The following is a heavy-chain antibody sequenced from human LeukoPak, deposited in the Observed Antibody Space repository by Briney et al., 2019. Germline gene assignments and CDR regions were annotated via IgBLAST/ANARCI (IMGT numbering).Heavy chain of an antibody. D-gene: IGHD3-10*01. CDR1: GFTLNNYA. CDR3: ARGLYYYGSGSYYYYYYMDV. J-gene: IGHJ6*03. V-gene: IGHV3-30*04. Sequence: PGGSLRLSCAASGFTLNNYAMHWVRQAPGKGLEWVAVISYDGSNKYYADSVKGRFTISRDNSKNTLYLQMSSLRSEDTAVYYCARGLYYYGSGSYYYYYYMDVWGKGTTVTISS. CDR2: ISYDGSNK.